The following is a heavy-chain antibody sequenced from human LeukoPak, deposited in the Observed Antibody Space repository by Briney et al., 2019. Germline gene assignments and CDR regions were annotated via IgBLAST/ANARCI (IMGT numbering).Heavy chain of an antibody. V-gene: IGHV3-7*01. CDR3: ARDLSDTSGCFDY. CDR2: IIQDGSQK. CDR1: GFIFNSFY. D-gene: IGHD3-22*01. J-gene: IGHJ4*02. Sequence: GGSLRLSCAASGFIFNSFYMSWFRQAPGKGLEWVANIIQDGSQKYYVDSVKGRFTISRDNAKNSLFLHMSSLRAEDTAVYYCARDLSDTSGCFDYWGQGTLVIVSS.